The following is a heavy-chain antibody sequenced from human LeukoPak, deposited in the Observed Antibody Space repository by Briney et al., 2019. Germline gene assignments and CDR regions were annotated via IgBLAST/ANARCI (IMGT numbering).Heavy chain of an antibody. CDR2: IYHSGST. Sequence: PSETLSLTCAVSGGSISSSNWWSWVRQPPGKGLEWIGEIYHSGSTNYNPSLKSRVTISVDTSKNQFSLKLSSVTAADTAVYYCARVPGYSSGWYLGYYFDYWGQGTLVTVSS. CDR3: ARVPGYSSGWYLGYYFDY. V-gene: IGHV4-4*02. J-gene: IGHJ4*02. CDR1: GGSISSSNW. D-gene: IGHD6-19*01.